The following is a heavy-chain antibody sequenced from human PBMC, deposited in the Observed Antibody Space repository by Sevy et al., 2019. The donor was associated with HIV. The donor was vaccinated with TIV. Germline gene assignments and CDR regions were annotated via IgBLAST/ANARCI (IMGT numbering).Heavy chain of an antibody. Sequence: GGSLRLSYAASGFTVNSDYMSWVRQAPGKGLEWVSVVYSGGTTYYADSVKGRFTISRDNSKNILYLQMNSLRAEDTAVYYCARHISFGELGSWFDPWGQGTLVTVSS. D-gene: IGHD3-10*01. CDR1: GFTVNSDY. CDR2: VYSGGTT. V-gene: IGHV3-53*01. J-gene: IGHJ5*02. CDR3: ARHISFGELGSWFDP.